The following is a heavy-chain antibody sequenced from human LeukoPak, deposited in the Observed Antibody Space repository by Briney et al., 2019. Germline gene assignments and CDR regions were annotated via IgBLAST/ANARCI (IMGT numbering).Heavy chain of an antibody. CDR2: IYYSGST. D-gene: IGHD6-19*01. J-gene: IGHJ4*02. Sequence: GSLRLSCAASGFTFSSYAMSWIRQPPGKGLGWIGYIYYSGSTNYNPSLKSRVTISVDTSKNQFSLKLSSVTAADTAVYYCARHGMAGTGFDYWGQGTLVTVSS. CDR1: GFTFSSYA. CDR3: ARHGMAGTGFDY. V-gene: IGHV4-59*08.